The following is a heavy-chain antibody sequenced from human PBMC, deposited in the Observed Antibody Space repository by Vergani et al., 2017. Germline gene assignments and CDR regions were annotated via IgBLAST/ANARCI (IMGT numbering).Heavy chain of an antibody. CDR3: AREGYSSSNGGRAFDV. CDR1: GYTFIGYY. Sequence: QVQLVQSGAEVKKPGASVKVSCKASGYTFIGYYIHWVRPAPGQGLEWMGWINLKSGDTKCAQKFQGRVTMTRDTSISTAYMELSSLRSDDTAVYYCAREGYSSSNGGRAFDVWGQGTRVTVSS. J-gene: IGHJ3*01. CDR2: INLKSGDT. V-gene: IGHV1-2*02. D-gene: IGHD6-19*01.